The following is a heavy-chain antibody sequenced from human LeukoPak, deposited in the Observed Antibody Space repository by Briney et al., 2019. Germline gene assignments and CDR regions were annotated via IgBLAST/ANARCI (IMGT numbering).Heavy chain of an antibody. CDR2: IIPIFSTA. Sequence: SVKVSCKASGGTFSSYAISWVRQAPGQGLEWMGGIIPIFSTANYAQKFQGRVTITTDESTSTAYMELSSLRSEDTAVYYCARLTDGNAGPFDYWGQGTLVIVSS. CDR1: GGTFSSYA. J-gene: IGHJ4*02. V-gene: IGHV1-69*05. CDR3: ARLTDGNAGPFDY. D-gene: IGHD4-23*01.